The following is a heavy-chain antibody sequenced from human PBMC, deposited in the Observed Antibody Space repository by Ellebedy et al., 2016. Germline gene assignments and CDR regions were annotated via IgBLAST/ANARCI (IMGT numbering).Heavy chain of an antibody. CDR1: GFTFSSYA. J-gene: IGHJ4*02. V-gene: IGHV3-23*01. CDR2: IGGSDSST. CDR3: AKGIVIAAAGIDY. Sequence: GGSLKLSXAASGFTFSSYAMSWVRQAPGKGLEWVSAIGGSDSSTYYADSVKGRFTISRDNSKNTVYLQMNSLRAEDTAVYYCAKGIVIAAAGIDYWGQGTLVTVSS. D-gene: IGHD6-13*01.